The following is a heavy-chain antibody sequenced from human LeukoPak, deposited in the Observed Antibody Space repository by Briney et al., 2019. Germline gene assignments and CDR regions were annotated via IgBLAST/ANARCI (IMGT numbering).Heavy chain of an antibody. V-gene: IGHV4-59*01. D-gene: IGHD5-12*01. CDR1: GATINDFY. Sequence: SETLSLTCSVSGATINDFYWTWIRQPPGKGLEWIGYVYYGGSTNYNPSLKSRVSMSVDTSKNQFSLTLTSVTVADTAFYYCARGGIRGYSAFDNLDFWGLGTHVTVSS. CDR2: VYYGGST. CDR3: ARGGIRGYSAFDNLDF. J-gene: IGHJ4*02.